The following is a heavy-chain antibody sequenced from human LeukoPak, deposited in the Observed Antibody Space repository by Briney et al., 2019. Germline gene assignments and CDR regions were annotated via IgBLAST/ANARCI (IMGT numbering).Heavy chain of an antibody. D-gene: IGHD3/OR15-3a*01. Sequence: SSETLSLTCTVSGGSISSGNYYWGWIRQPPGQGLEWIGAIHDSGSTDYYPSLKSRLTISVDTSKTQFSLKLTSVTAADTAVYFCARHFYGTAYRNYYFYYMDVWGKGTTVTVSS. CDR2: IHDSGST. V-gene: IGHV4-39*01. CDR1: GGSISSGNYY. J-gene: IGHJ6*03. CDR3: ARHFYGTAYRNYYFYYMDV.